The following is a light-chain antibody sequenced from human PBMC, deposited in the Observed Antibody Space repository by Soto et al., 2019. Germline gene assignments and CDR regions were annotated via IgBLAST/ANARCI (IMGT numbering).Light chain of an antibody. CDR3: QSYDSSLSGYV. J-gene: IGLJ1*01. Sequence: VLKQAPSGSGAPGQRVTISYTRNSSNIGAGYDVHWYQQLPGTAPKLLIYGNSNRPSGVPDRFSGSKSGTSASLAITGLQAEDEADYLCQSYDSSLSGYVFGTGTKVTVL. V-gene: IGLV1-40*01. CDR2: GNS. CDR1: SSNIGAGYD.